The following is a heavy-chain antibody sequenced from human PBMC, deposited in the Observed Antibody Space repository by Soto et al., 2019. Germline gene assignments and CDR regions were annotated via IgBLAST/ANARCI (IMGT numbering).Heavy chain of an antibody. CDR2: INHSGST. Sequence: SETLSLTCAVYGGSFSGYYWSWIRQPPGKGLEWIGEINHSGSTNYNPSLKSRVTISVDTSKNQVSLKLSSVTAADTAVYYCARVSGIYYYGMDVWGQGTRSPSP. V-gene: IGHV4-34*01. J-gene: IGHJ6*02. CDR3: ARVSGIYYYGMDV. CDR1: GGSFSGYY. D-gene: IGHD3-10*01.